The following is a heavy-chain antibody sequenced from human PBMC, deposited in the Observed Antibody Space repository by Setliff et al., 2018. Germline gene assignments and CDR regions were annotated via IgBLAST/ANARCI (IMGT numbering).Heavy chain of an antibody. J-gene: IGHJ5*02. CDR2: VDHSGST. CDR1: GGFTSSFY. V-gene: IGHV4-59*01. Sequence: SETLSLTCTISGGFTSSFYWSWIRQAPGKGLEWIGYVDHSGSTNFSPSLKSRGTISVDTSKTQVSLTLTSVTAADTAVYYCARDYQGGWFDPWGPGTRVTVSS. CDR3: ARDYQGGWFDP. D-gene: IGHD3-16*01.